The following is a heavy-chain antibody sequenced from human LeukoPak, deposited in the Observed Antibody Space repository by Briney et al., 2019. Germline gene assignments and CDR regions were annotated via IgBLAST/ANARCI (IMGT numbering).Heavy chain of an antibody. Sequence: GRSLRLSCVGSGFTLDDYALHWVRQAPGKGLEWISLISGDGDTTYYADSVKGRFTISRDNSRNSLYLQMSSLRAEDTVLYYCAKGVRSGTYYNCFDPWGQGTLVTVSS. CDR1: GFTLDDYA. D-gene: IGHD1-26*01. CDR3: AKGVRSGTYYNCFDP. CDR2: ISGDGDTT. V-gene: IGHV3-43*02. J-gene: IGHJ5*02.